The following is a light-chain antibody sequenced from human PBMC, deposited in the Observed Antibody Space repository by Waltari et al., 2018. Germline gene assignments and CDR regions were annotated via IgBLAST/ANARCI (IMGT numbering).Light chain of an antibody. V-gene: IGKV4-1*01. J-gene: IGKJ2*03. CDR3: HQYYNTPYS. CDR1: RTVLYDSNNKNY. Sequence: DIVMTQSPDSLAVSLGARATINCKSSRTVLYDSNNKNYLAWYQQKPGQPPNLLIYWASTRKSGVPDRFSGSGSGTDFTLTISTLQAEDVAVYYCHQYYNTPYSYGQGTKLEIK. CDR2: WAS.